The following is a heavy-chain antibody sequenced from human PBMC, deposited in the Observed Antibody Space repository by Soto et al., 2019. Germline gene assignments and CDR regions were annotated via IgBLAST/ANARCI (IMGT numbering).Heavy chain of an antibody. J-gene: IGHJ5*02. V-gene: IGHV4-59*01. CDR3: ARYGSGSSVWFDP. D-gene: IGHD3-10*01. Sequence: SQTLSLPCTVSGGFMSSYYWSWLGQPPGKGLEWIGYIYYSGSTIYNPSLKSRVTISVDTSKNQFSLKLSSVTAADTAVYYCARYGSGSSVWFDPWGQGTLVTVS. CDR1: GGFMSSYY. CDR2: IYYSGST.